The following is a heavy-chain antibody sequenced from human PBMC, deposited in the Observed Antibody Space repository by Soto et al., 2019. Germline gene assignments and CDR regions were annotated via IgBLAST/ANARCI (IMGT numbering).Heavy chain of an antibody. V-gene: IGHV1-69*02. Sequence: QVQLVQSGAEVRKPGSSVKVSCTTLGATLSNHIISWVRLAPGQGLEWMGRITPILGIPNYSQKFQDRVTITADRSTKTVYMELSSLRSEDTAVYYCARGGAVDYGDYNYWGQGTLVTVSS. J-gene: IGHJ4*02. D-gene: IGHD4-17*01. CDR1: GATLSNHI. CDR3: ARGGAVDYGDYNY. CDR2: ITPILGIP.